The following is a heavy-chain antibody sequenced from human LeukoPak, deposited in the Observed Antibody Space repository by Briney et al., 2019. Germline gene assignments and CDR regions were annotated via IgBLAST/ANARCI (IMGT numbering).Heavy chain of an antibody. CDR3: ARVSAVVPFYYMDV. D-gene: IGHD2-2*01. CDR2: ISSSSSYI. Sequence: GGSLRLSCAASGFTFSSYSMNWVRQAPGKGLEWVSSISSSSSYIYYADSVKGRFTISRDNAKNSLYLQMNSLRAEDTAVYYCARVSAVVPFYYMDVWGKGTTVTVSS. J-gene: IGHJ6*03. CDR1: GFTFSSYS. V-gene: IGHV3-21*01.